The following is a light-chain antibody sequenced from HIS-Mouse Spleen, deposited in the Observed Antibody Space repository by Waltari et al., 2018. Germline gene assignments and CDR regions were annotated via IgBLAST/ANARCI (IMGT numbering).Light chain of an antibody. CDR3: CSYAGSSTLV. V-gene: IGLV2-23*01. CDR1: SRDVGRYHL. Sequence: QSALTQPASVSGSPGQSITISCPGTSRDVGRYHLVSWYQQHPGKAPKLMIYEGSKRPSGVSNRFSGSKSGNTASLTISGLQAEDEADYYCCSYAGSSTLVFGGGTKLTVL. J-gene: IGLJ2*01. CDR2: EGS.